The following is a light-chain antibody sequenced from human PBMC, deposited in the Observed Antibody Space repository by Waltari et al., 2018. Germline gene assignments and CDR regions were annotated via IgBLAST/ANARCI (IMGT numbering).Light chain of an antibody. CDR2: AAS. V-gene: IGKV1-39*01. CDR3: QQSYSTPRT. Sequence: DIQMTQSPSSLSASVGDRVTSTCRASQSISSYLNWYQQKPGKAPKPLIYAASSLQSGVPSRFSGSGSGTDFTLTISSLQPEDFSTYYCQQSYSTPRTFGQGTKVAIK. CDR1: QSISSY. J-gene: IGKJ1*01.